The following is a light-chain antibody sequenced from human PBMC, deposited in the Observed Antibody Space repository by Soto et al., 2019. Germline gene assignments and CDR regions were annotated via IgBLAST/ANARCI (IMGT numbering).Light chain of an antibody. V-gene: IGKV2-29*01. Sequence: DIVMTQTPLSLSVTPGQPASISCKSSQSLLHSDGKTYLYWYLQKPGQPPQLLVYGASSRATGIPDRFSGTGSGTDFTLTISRLEPEDFAVYYCQQHGSSPITFGQGTRLEIK. CDR1: QSLLHSDGKTY. CDR3: QQHGSSPIT. CDR2: GAS. J-gene: IGKJ5*01.